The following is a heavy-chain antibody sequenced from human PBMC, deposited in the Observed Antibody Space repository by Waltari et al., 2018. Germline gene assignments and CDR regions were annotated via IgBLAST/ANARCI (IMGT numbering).Heavy chain of an antibody. Sequence: HVQLVQSGAEVKKPGSSVNVSCKASGGTFSSYAISWVRQAPGQGRELMVRIIPIFGTANDAQKSQGRVTITADKATSTAYMELSSQRSEDTAVYYCAILGWGVVVISGDYWGQGTLVTVSS. D-gene: IGHD3-22*01. V-gene: IGHV1-69*13. CDR3: AILGWGVVVISGDY. CDR2: IIPIFGTA. J-gene: IGHJ4*02. CDR1: GGTFSSYA.